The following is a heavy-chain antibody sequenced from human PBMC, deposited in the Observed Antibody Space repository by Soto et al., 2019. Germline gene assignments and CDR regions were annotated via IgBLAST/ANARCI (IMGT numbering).Heavy chain of an antibody. CDR1: GGYISSYY. CDR3: ARHNYGSGSTYFDY. Sequence: PSETLSLTCTVSGGYISSYYWSWIRQTPGKGLEWIGYIYYSGSTNYNPSLKSRVTISLDTSKNQFSLKLSSVTAADTAVYYCARHNYGSGSTYFDYWGQGTLVTVSS. J-gene: IGHJ4*02. CDR2: IYYSGST. D-gene: IGHD3-10*01. V-gene: IGHV4-59*08.